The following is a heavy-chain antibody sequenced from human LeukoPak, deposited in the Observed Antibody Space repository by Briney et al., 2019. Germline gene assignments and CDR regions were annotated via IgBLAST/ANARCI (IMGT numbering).Heavy chain of an antibody. CDR2: ISWNSGSI. Sequence: GRSLRLSCAASGFTFDDYAMHWVRPAPGKGLEWVSGISWNSGSIGYADSVKGRFTISRDNAKNSLYLQMNSLRAEDTAVYYCARWFGELFGMDVWGQGTTVTFS. V-gene: IGHV3-9*01. CDR1: GFTFDDYA. CDR3: ARWFGELFGMDV. J-gene: IGHJ6*02. D-gene: IGHD3-10*01.